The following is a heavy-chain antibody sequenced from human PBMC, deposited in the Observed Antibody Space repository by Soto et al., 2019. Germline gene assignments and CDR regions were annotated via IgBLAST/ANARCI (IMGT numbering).Heavy chain of an antibody. V-gene: IGHV4-39*01. CDR1: GGFFSGYY. CDR3: ATSQKGYNWNYFDH. D-gene: IGHD1-20*01. J-gene: IGHJ4*02. CDR2: VFYTGFT. Sequence: PETLSLTCSVSGGFFSGYYWGWLRQSPGKGPEWIGSVFYTGFTSYNPSLESRVSVSVDTSKNQFSLKVSGVSAADTAVYYCATSQKGYNWNYFDHWGQGALVTVSS.